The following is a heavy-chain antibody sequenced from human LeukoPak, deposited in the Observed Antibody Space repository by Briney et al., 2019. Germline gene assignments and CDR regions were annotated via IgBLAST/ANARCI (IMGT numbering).Heavy chain of an antibody. CDR3: ARSPDYDSSGLAPDY. CDR1: GFTFSSYG. D-gene: IGHD3-22*01. J-gene: IGHJ4*02. V-gene: IGHV3-33*01. CDR2: IWYDGSNK. Sequence: PSGGSLRLSCAASGFTFSSYGMHWVRQAPGKGLEWVAVIWYDGSNKYYADSVKGRFTISRDNSKNTLYLQMNSLRAEDTAVYYCARSPDYDSSGLAPDYWGQGTLVTVSS.